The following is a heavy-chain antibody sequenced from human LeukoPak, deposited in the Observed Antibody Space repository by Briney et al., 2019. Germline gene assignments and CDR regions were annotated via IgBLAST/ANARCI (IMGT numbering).Heavy chain of an antibody. V-gene: IGHV4-34*01. Sequence: PSETLSLTCAVYGGSFSGYYWSWIRQPPGKGLEWIGEINHSGSTNYNPSLKSRVTISVDTSKNQFSLKLSSVTAADTAVYYCARSRYCSSTSCHKTKRLFDPWGQGTLVTVSS. J-gene: IGHJ5*02. CDR2: INHSGST. CDR3: ARSRYCSSTSCHKTKRLFDP. D-gene: IGHD2-2*02. CDR1: GGSFSGYY.